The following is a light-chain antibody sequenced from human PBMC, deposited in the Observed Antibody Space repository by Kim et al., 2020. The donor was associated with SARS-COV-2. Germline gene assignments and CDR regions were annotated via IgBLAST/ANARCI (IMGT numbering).Light chain of an antibody. Sequence: ASVGDRVTITCLASQDINNWVAWFQQRPGKAPNLLVYAASRLHSGVPSRFDGSGSGTDFTLTISSLQPEDSATYYCQQTNTFPITFGQGTRLEIK. CDR2: AAS. CDR3: QQTNTFPIT. J-gene: IGKJ5*01. V-gene: IGKV1-12*01. CDR1: QDINNW.